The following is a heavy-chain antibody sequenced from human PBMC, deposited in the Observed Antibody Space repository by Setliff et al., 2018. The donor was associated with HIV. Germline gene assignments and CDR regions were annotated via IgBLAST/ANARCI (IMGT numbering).Heavy chain of an antibody. V-gene: IGHV1-69*13. J-gene: IGHJ3*02. CDR3: ARGVTLVRGGRGDI. CDR1: GGTFSNYV. CDR2: IIPIFGTA. D-gene: IGHD3-10*01. Sequence: SVKVSCKASGGTFSNYVISWVRQAPGQGLEWMGGIIPIFGTANYAQKFQGRVTITADESTSTAYMELSSLRSEDTAVYYCARGVTLVRGGRGDIWGQGTMVTVSS.